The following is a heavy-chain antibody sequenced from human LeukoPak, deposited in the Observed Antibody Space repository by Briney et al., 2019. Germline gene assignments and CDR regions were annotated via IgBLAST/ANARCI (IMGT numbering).Heavy chain of an antibody. J-gene: IGHJ4*02. CDR3: ARGRYYFDY. CDR2: INHSGST. V-gene: IGHV4-34*01. CDR1: GGSFNDYY. Sequence: SETLSLTCAVYGGSFNDYYWSWVRQSPGKGLEWIGEINHSGSTNYIPSLKSRLTMSVDTSKNQFSLKLSSVTAADTAVYYCARGRYYFDYWGQGTLVTVSS. D-gene: IGHD4-17*01.